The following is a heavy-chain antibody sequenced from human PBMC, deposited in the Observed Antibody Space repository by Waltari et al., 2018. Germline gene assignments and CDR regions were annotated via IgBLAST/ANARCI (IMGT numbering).Heavy chain of an antibody. D-gene: IGHD1-26*01. CDR1: GGSFSGYY. CDR2: INHSGST. Sequence: QVQLQQWGAGLLKPSETLSLTCAVYGGSFSGYYWSWIRQPPGKGLEWIGEINHSGSTNYTPSLKSRVTMSVDTSKNQFSLKLSSVTAADTAVYYCARQPSGSYTGYFDYWGQGTLVTVSS. J-gene: IGHJ4*02. CDR3: ARQPSGSYTGYFDY. V-gene: IGHV4-34*01.